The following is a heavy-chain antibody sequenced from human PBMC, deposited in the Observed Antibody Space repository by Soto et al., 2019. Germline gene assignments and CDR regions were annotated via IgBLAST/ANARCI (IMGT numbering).Heavy chain of an antibody. D-gene: IGHD4-17*01. J-gene: IGHJ4*02. CDR1: GGTFSSYA. V-gene: IGHV1-69*13. CDR2: IIPIFGTA. Sequence: GASVKVSCKASGGTFSSYASSWVRQAPGQGLEWMGGIIPIFGTANYAQKFQGRVTITADESTSTAYMELSSLRSEDTAVYYCARGPTVTYFFDYWGQGTLVTVSS. CDR3: ARGPTVTYFFDY.